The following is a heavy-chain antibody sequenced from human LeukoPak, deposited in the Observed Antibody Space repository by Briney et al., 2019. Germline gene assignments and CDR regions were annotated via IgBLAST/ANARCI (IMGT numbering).Heavy chain of an antibody. CDR3: ARGGLVVVVAATPSTTPGLLHWLDP. Sequence: ASVKVSCKASGYTFTSYGISWVRQAPGQGLEWMGWISAYNGNTKYAQKVLGRATMTTDTSTSTAYMELGSLRSDDTAVYYCARGGLVVVVAATPSTTPGLLHWLDPWGQGTLVSVSS. CDR2: ISAYNGNT. V-gene: IGHV1-18*01. CDR1: GYTFTSYG. J-gene: IGHJ5*02. D-gene: IGHD2-15*01.